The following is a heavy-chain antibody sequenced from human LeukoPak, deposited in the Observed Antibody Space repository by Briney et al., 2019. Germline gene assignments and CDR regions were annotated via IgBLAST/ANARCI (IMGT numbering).Heavy chain of an antibody. D-gene: IGHD4/OR15-4a*01. CDR3: ARDLTPWDY. V-gene: IGHV3-66*02. Sequence: GGSLRLSCAASGFTVSSNYMSWVRQAPGKGLEWVSVIYSGGSTYYADSVKGRFTISRDNSTKTLYLQMNSPRAEDTVVYYCARDLTPWDYWGQGTLVTVSS. CDR2: IYSGGST. J-gene: IGHJ4*02. CDR1: GFTVSSNY.